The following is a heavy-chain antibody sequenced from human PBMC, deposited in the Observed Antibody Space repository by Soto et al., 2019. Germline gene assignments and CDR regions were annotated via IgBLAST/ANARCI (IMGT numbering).Heavy chain of an antibody. CDR2: ISWNSGSI. D-gene: IGHD1-26*01. CDR3: AKDRRIVGATSVDIDY. CDR1: GFTFSSYA. V-gene: IGHV3-9*01. J-gene: IGHJ4*02. Sequence: GGSLRLSCAASGFTFSSYAMHWVRQAPGKGLEWVSGISWNSGSIGYADSVKGRFTISRDNAKNSLYLQMNSLRAEDTALYYCAKDRRIVGATSVDIDYWGQGTLVTVSS.